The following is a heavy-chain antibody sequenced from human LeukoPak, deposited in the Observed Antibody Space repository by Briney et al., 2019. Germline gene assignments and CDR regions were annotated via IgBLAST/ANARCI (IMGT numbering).Heavy chain of an antibody. Sequence: GGSLRLSCAASGFTVSTNYVSWVRQAPGKGLEWVSVIYRSGSTYYADSVRGRFTISRDNSKNTLYLQMNRLRAEDTAVYYCARDSGHDAFDIWGQGTMVTVSS. CDR1: GFTVSTNY. CDR2: IYRSGST. J-gene: IGHJ3*02. V-gene: IGHV3-53*01. CDR3: ARDSGHDAFDI.